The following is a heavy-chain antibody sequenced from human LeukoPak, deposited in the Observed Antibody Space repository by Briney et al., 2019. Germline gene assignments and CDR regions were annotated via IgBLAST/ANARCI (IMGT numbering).Heavy chain of an antibody. CDR1: GGSISSYY. D-gene: IGHD2-2*01. CDR2: IYYSGST. V-gene: IGHV4-59*01. Sequence: SETLSLTCTVSGGSISSYYWSWIRQPPGKGLEWIGYIYYSGSTNYNPSLKSRVTISVDTSKNQFSLKLSSVTAADTAVYYCARDAYQLLGGNLYYYYMDVWGKGTTVTVSS. CDR3: ARDAYQLLGGNLYYYYMDV. J-gene: IGHJ6*03.